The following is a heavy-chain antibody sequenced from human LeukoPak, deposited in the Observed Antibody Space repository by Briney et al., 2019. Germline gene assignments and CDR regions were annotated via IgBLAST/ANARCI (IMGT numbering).Heavy chain of an antibody. D-gene: IGHD6-19*01. CDR1: GFTFDDYA. CDR2: ISWNSGSI. Sequence: TGGSLRLSCAASGFTFDDYAMHWVRHAPGKGLEWVSGISWNSGSIGYADSVKGRFTISRDNAKNSLYLQMNSLRAEDTALYYCAKGTRRTVAGHFDYWGQGTLVTVSS. CDR3: AKGTRRTVAGHFDY. V-gene: IGHV3-9*01. J-gene: IGHJ4*02.